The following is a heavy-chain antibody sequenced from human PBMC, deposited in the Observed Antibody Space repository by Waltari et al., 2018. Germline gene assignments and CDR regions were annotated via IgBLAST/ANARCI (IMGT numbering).Heavy chain of an antibody. V-gene: IGHV7-4-1*02. Sequence: QVQLVQSGSELKKPGASVKVSCTASGYIFTSNAINWVRQAPGQGLEWMGWINPTTGTPMYAQVFTERFVFSLDTSVTTAYLQITSLKAEDTAIYYCARGHDFWSGYQNALDYWGQGTLVTVSS. J-gene: IGHJ4*02. CDR2: INPTTGTP. D-gene: IGHD3-3*01. CDR1: GYIFTSNA. CDR3: ARGHDFWSGYQNALDY.